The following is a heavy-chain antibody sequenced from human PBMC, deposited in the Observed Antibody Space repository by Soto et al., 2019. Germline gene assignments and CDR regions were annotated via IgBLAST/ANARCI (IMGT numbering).Heavy chain of an antibody. CDR3: ARDRRYNWNYVGQAQFDI. V-gene: IGHV1-69*13. D-gene: IGHD1-7*01. CDR1: GGTFSSYA. J-gene: IGHJ3*02. CDR2: IIPIFGTA. Sequence: GASVKVSCKASGGTFSSYAISWVRQAPGQGLEWMGGIIPIFGTANYAQKFQGRVTITADESTSTAYMELSSLRSEDTAVYYCARDRRYNWNYVGQAQFDIWGQGTMVTVSS.